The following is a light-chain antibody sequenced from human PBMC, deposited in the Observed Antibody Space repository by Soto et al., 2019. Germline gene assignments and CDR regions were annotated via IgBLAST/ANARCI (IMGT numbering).Light chain of an antibody. Sequence: QSVLTQPPSVSGTPGQRVTISCSGSSSNIGSNYVFWYQQLQGTAATLLIYSNNQRPPWVPARFSCSKSGTSAALSISGLRSEDEDDYYCSSWDDSRSGLVVFGGGTKLTVL. J-gene: IGLJ2*01. CDR1: SSNIGSNY. CDR3: SSWDDSRSGLVV. V-gene: IGLV1-47*02. CDR2: SNN.